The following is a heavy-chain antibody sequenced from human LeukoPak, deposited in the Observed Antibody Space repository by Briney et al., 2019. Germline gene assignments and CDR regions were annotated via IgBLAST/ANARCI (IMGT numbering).Heavy chain of an antibody. CDR3: ARESGAFSPFGF. J-gene: IGHJ4*02. D-gene: IGHD1-26*01. CDR2: VHLSGTS. CDR1: GGSISGTNW. Sequence: SSGTLSLTCGVSGGSISGTNWWSWVRQPPGKGLEWIGEVHLSGTSNYNPSLKRRVSMSIDKPKNQLSLKLTSVTAADTAMYYCARESGAFSPFGFWGQGTLVTVSS. V-gene: IGHV4-4*02.